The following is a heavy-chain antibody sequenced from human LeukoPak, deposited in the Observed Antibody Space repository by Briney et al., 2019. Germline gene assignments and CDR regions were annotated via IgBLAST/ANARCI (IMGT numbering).Heavy chain of an antibody. CDR2: INRDGSGK. CDR3: ARDRYSSMWSVFEY. Sequence: GGSLKLSCAASGFTFSSYWISWIRQPPGQGLEWVANINRDGSGKYIVDSVKGRFTISRDNAKNSLCLQMISLRAEDTAVYYCARDRYSSMWSVFEYWGQGALVTVSS. CDR1: GFTFSSYW. V-gene: IGHV3-7*01. J-gene: IGHJ4*02. D-gene: IGHD6-13*01.